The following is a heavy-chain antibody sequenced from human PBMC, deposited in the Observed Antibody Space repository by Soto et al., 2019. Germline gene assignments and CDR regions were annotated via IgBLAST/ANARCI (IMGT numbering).Heavy chain of an antibody. D-gene: IGHD3-10*01. CDR1: GGSFSGYF. J-gene: IGHJ4*02. CDR3: ARGRHFYGIDY. Sequence: PSETLSLTCAVFGGSFSGYFWSWVRQPPGRGLDWIGEIDHSGSTNYNPSLKSRVTISVDTSKNKFSLKLSSVTAADTAVYYCARGRHFYGIDYWGQGALVTVSS. CDR2: IDHSGST. V-gene: IGHV4-34*01.